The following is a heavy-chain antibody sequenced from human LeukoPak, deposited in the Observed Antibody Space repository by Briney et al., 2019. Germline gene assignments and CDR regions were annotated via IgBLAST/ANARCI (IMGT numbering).Heavy chain of an antibody. J-gene: IGHJ4*02. CDR1: GFTVSSNY. CDR3: ANHRRSINGYNYFDY. Sequence: GGSLRLSCAASGFTVSSNYMSWVRQAPGKGLEWVSVIYSGGSTYYADSVKGRFTISRDNSKNTLYLQMNSLRAEDTAVYYCANHRRSINGYNYFDYWGQGTLVTVSS. D-gene: IGHD1-20*01. CDR2: IYSGGST. V-gene: IGHV3-53*01.